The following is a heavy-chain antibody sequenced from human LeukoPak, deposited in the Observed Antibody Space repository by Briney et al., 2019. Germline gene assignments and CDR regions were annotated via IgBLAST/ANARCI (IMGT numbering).Heavy chain of an antibody. J-gene: IGHJ4*02. Sequence: PGGSLRLSCAASGFTFSSYAMSWVRQAPGKGLEWVSAISGSGGSTYYADSVKGRFTISRDNSKNTLYLQMNSLRAEDTAVYYCAKDPKITMIVTGAFDYWGQGTPVTVSS. CDR2: ISGSGGST. V-gene: IGHV3-23*01. D-gene: IGHD3-22*01. CDR3: AKDPKITMIVTGAFDY. CDR1: GFTFSSYA.